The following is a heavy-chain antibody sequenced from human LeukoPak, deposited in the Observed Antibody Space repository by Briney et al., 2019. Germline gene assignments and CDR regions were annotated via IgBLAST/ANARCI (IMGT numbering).Heavy chain of an antibody. V-gene: IGHV5-51*01. Sequence: GESLKISCKGSGYRFATSWIGWVRQMPGKGLEWMGIIYPDDSDSRHSPSFEGQVPFSVDKSISTAYLQWSSLKASDTAIYYCARGAYGSGSSYNYYGMDVWGQGTPVTVSS. CDR1: GYRFATSW. CDR2: IYPDDSDS. J-gene: IGHJ6*02. D-gene: IGHD3-10*01. CDR3: ARGAYGSGSSYNYYGMDV.